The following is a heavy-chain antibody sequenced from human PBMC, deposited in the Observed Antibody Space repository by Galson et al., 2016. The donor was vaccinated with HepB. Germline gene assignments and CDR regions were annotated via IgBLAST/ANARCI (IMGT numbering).Heavy chain of an antibody. Sequence: SLRLSCAASGFSVNTYAVNWVRQAPGKGLEWAAVLSTNGLSQHYADSVKGRFTTSRDNAKNSLYLQMNSLRDEDTAVYYCAREPVRLDDLLTGPPKNPDYWGQGTLVTVSS. CDR3: AREPVRLDDLLTGPPKNPDY. CDR1: GFSVNTYA. CDR2: LSTNGLSQ. V-gene: IGHV3-30-3*01. D-gene: IGHD3-9*01. J-gene: IGHJ4*02.